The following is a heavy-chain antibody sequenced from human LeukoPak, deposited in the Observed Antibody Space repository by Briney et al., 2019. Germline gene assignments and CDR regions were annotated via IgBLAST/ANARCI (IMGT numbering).Heavy chain of an antibody. CDR2: VSNSGGST. Sequence: PGGSLRLSCAASGFTFSNYVMSWVRQAPGKGLEWVSGVSNSGGSTYYADSVKGRFSISRDNSKNTLYLQMNSLRAEDTAVYYCARDSPSLEDAFDIWGQGTMVTVSS. V-gene: IGHV3-23*01. D-gene: IGHD2-2*01. J-gene: IGHJ3*02. CDR3: ARDSPSLEDAFDI. CDR1: GFTFSNYV.